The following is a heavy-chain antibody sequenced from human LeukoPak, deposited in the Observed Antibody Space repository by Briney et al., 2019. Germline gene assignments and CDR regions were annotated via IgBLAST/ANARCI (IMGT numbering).Heavy chain of an antibody. CDR2: IKQDGSEK. D-gene: IGHD4-11*01. Sequence: GGSLRXSCAASGFTFSSYWMSWVRQAPGKGLEWVANIKQDGSEKYYVDSVKGRFTISRDNAKNSLYLQMNSLRAEDTAVYYCAKXIXPTXTIPGRTYFDYWGQGTLVTVSS. V-gene: IGHV3-7*01. CDR3: AKXIXPTXTIPGRTYFDY. J-gene: IGHJ4*02. CDR1: GFTFSSYW.